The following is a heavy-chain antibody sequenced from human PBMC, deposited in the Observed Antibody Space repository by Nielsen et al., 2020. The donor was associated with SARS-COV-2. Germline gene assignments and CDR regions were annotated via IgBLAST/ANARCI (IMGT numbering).Heavy chain of an antibody. CDR1: GYSFTSYW. CDR2: IDPSDSYT. D-gene: IGHD3-9*01. J-gene: IGHJ3*02. V-gene: IGHV5-10-1*01. CDR3: ARHGDYDILTGYYPHDAFDI. Sequence: KVSCKGSGYSFTSYWISWVRQMPGKGLEWMGRIDPSDSYTNYSPSFQGHVTISADKSISTAYPQWSSLKASDTAMYYCARHGDYDILTGYYPHDAFDIWGQGTMVTVS.